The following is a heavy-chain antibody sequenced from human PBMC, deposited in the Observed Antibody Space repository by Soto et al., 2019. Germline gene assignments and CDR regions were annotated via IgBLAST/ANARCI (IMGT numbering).Heavy chain of an antibody. CDR1: GVSTSNHY. CDR2: IYYRGTT. CDR3: ARGGGSPYHDHEFDY. Sequence: QVQLQESGPGLVKPSETLSLTCSVSGVSTSNHYWTWIRKPPGQGPEWIGCIYYRGTTNYNASFNSRVNISVDTSKNQFCLKLTSVTTADTAVYYCARGGGSPYHDHEFDYWGQGILVTVSS. J-gene: IGHJ4*02. D-gene: IGHD2-2*01. V-gene: IGHV4-59*11.